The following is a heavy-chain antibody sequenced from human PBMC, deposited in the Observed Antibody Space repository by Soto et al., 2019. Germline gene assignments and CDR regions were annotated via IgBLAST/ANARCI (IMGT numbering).Heavy chain of an antibody. D-gene: IGHD1-1*01. CDR3: AHRQPYNGDWNARTFDY. V-gene: IGHV2-5*02. J-gene: IGHJ4*02. CDR1: GFSLTTRPVG. Sequence: QITLKESGPTRVKPTQTLTLTCTFSGFSLTTRPVGGGWIRQPPGQALEWLALIYWDDDKRYNPSLKTRITVTKDAAKYQVVLTMTNMDPVHTATYYRAHRQPYNGDWNARTFDYWGQGALVTVTS. CDR2: IYWDDDK.